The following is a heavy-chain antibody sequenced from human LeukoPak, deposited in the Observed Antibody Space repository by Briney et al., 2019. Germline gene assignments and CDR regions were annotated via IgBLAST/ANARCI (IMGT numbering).Heavy chain of an antibody. V-gene: IGHV3-7*01. CDR1: GFTFSSYW. Sequence: GGSLRLSCAASGFTFSSYWMSWVRQAPGKGLEWVANIKQDGSEIYYVDSVKGRFTISRDNAKNSLYLQMNSLRAEDTAVYYCARDKIVGATHFDYWGQGTLDTVSS. D-gene: IGHD1-26*01. CDR2: IKQDGSEI. J-gene: IGHJ4*02. CDR3: ARDKIVGATHFDY.